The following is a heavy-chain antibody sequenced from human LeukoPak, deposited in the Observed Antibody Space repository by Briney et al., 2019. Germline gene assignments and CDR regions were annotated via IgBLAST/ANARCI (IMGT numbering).Heavy chain of an antibody. Sequence: GGSLRLSCGASSFTFSSYVMSWVRQAPGKGLEWVSTVSTTGGSTYYADSVKGRFTISRDNSKDTLYLQMNSLRAEDTAVYYCARTAAADYYYYYMDVWGKGTTVTVSS. CDR2: VSTTGGST. V-gene: IGHV3-23*01. CDR1: SFTFSSYV. D-gene: IGHD6-13*01. J-gene: IGHJ6*03. CDR3: ARTAAADYYYYYMDV.